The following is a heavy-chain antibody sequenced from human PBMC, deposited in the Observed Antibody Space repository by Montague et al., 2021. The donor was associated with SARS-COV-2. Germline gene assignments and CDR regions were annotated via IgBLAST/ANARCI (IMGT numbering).Heavy chain of an antibody. D-gene: IGHD3-10*01. CDR1: GGSISSSSYY. V-gene: IGHV4-39*07. CDR3: ARDLAGYYGSGSYGGMDV. Sequence: SETLSLTCTVSGGSISSSSYYWGWIRQPPGKGLEWIGRIYYSGRTYYNPSLKSRVTISIDTSKNQFSLKLSSVTAADTAVYYCARDLAGYYGSGSYGGMDVWGQGTTVTVSS. J-gene: IGHJ6*02. CDR2: IYYSGRT.